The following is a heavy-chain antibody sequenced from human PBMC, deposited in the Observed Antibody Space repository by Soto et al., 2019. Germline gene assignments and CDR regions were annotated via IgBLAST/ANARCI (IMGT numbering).Heavy chain of an antibody. D-gene: IGHD5-12*01. CDR3: ARAIVEMATMKDYFDY. CDR2: IIPIFGTA. V-gene: IGHV1-69*13. J-gene: IGHJ4*02. Sequence: SVKISCKASGGTFSSYAISWVRQAPGQGLEWMGGIIPIFGTANYAQKFQGRVTITADESTSTAYMELSSLRSEDTAVYYCARAIVEMATMKDYFDYWGQGTLVTVSS. CDR1: GGTFSSYA.